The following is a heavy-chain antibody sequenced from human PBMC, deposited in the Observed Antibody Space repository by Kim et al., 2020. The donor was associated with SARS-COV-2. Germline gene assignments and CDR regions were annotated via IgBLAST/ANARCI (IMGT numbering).Heavy chain of an antibody. CDR2: FDPEDGET. Sequence: ASVKVSCKVSGYTLTELSMHWVRQAPGKGLEWMGGFDPEDGETIYAQKFQGRVTMTEDTYTDTVYMELSSLRSEDTAVYYCATLDSSGYYKEYYFDYWGQGTLVTVSS. CDR1: GYTLTELS. CDR3: ATLDSSGYYKEYYFDY. D-gene: IGHD3-22*01. J-gene: IGHJ4*02. V-gene: IGHV1-24*01.